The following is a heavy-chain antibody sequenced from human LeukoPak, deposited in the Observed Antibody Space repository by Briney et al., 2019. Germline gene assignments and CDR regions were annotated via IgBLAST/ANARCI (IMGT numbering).Heavy chain of an antibody. V-gene: IGHV3-30*04. J-gene: IGHJ4*02. D-gene: IGHD6-13*01. CDR2: TSSDGSNE. Sequence: PGRSQRLSCAASGFTFRNYAMHWVRQAPGKGLEWVAVTSSDGSNEYYADSVRGRFSISRDNSKNTVYLQMNSLRAEDTALYYCVRPYTSSWYLFDYWGQGTLVTVSS. CDR1: GFTFRNYA. CDR3: VRPYTSSWYLFDY.